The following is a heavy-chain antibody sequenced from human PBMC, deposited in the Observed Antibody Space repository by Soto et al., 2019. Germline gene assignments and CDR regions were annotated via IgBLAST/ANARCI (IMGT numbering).Heavy chain of an antibody. J-gene: IGHJ4*02. Sequence: QLQLQESGSGLVKPSQTLSLTCAVSGGSISSGGYSWSWIRQPPGKGLEWIGYIYHSGSTYYNPSPKSRRXXXVXXSKNQSSLKLSAVTAADTAVYYCASSQTTVTSYDYWGQGTLVTVSS. CDR2: IYHSGST. CDR3: ASSQTTVTSYDY. V-gene: IGHV4-30-2*01. CDR1: GGSISSGGYS. D-gene: IGHD4-17*01.